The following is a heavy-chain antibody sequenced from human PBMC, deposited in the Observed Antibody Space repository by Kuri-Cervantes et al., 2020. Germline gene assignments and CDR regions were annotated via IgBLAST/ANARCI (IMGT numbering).Heavy chain of an antibody. V-gene: IGHV3-74*01. CDR3: ARDLSWGYYDSSGYYS. Sequence: GGSLRLSCVDSEFTFRKYWMHWVRQAPGKGPVWVSRINTDGSNIIYADSVKGRFTISRDNAKNSLYLQMNSLRAEDTAVYYCARDLSWGYYDSSGYYSWGQGTLVTVSS. J-gene: IGHJ4*02. CDR1: EFTFRKYW. D-gene: IGHD3-22*01. CDR2: INTDGSNI.